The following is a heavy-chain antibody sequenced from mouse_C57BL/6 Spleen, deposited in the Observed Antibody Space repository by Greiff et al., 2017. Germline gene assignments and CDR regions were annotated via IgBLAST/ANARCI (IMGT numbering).Heavy chain of an antibody. CDR3: ARQIYYYGSLYAMDY. CDR1: GFTFSDYY. J-gene: IGHJ4*01. V-gene: IGHV5-12*01. D-gene: IGHD1-1*01. Sequence: EVKLMESGGGLVQPGGSLKLSCAASGFTFSDYYMYWVRQTPEKRLEWVAYISNGGGSTYYPDTVKGRFTISRDNAKNTLYLQMSRLKSEDTAMYYCARQIYYYGSLYAMDYWGQGTSVTVSS. CDR2: ISNGGGST.